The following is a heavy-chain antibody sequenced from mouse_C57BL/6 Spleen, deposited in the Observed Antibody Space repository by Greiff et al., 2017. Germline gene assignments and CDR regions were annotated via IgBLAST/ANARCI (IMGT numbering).Heavy chain of an antibody. Sequence: QVQLQQPGAELVKPGASVKLSCKASGYTFTSYWMHWVKQRPGQGLEWIGMIHPNSGSTNYNEKFKSKATLTVDKYSRTAYMQLRRLTSEASAVYYCARKGGDYPYAMDYWGQGTSVTVSS. CDR3: ARKGGDYPYAMDY. CDR2: IHPNSGST. V-gene: IGHV1-64*01. J-gene: IGHJ4*01. D-gene: IGHD2-4*01. CDR1: GYTFTSYW.